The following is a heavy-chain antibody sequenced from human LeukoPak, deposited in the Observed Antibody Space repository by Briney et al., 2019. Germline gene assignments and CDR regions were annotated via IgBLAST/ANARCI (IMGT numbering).Heavy chain of an antibody. J-gene: IGHJ4*02. CDR2: ISGSGDST. D-gene: IGHD7-27*01. Sequence: GGSLRLSCATPGFTFSSYDMSWVRQTPGKGLEWVSAISGSGDSTHYADSVKGRFTISRDNFKNTLYLQMNSLRAADTALYYCAKAAVTGADYWGQGTLVTVSS. CDR3: AKAAVTGADY. CDR1: GFTFSSYD. V-gene: IGHV3-23*01.